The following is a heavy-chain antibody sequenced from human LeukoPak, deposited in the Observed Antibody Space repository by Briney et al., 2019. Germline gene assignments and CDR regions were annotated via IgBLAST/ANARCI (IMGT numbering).Heavy chain of an antibody. D-gene: IGHD1-26*01. Sequence: GGSLRLSCAASGFTFSSYAMSWVRQAPGKGLEWVSAISGSGGSTYYADPVKGRFTISRHNSKNTLYLQMNSLRAEDTAVYYCARALWGELPDYWGQGTLVTVSS. CDR1: GFTFSSYA. CDR2: ISGSGGST. V-gene: IGHV3-23*01. CDR3: ARALWGELPDY. J-gene: IGHJ4*02.